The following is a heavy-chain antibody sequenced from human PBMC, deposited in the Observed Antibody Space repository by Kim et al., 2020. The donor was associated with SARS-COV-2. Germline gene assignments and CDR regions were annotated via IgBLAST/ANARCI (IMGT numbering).Heavy chain of an antibody. CDR1: GYSFTSYW. CDR2: IYSGESDT. CDR3: ASQRWPRRFYWFDP. Sequence: GESLKISCKGSGYSFTSYWIGWVRQMPGKSLEWMGIIYSGESDTRYSPSFQGQITISADKHISTAYLQWSSLKASDTAMYYCASQRWPRRFYWFDPWGQGTLVTVSS. J-gene: IGHJ5*02. V-gene: IGHV5-51*01. D-gene: IGHD4-17*01.